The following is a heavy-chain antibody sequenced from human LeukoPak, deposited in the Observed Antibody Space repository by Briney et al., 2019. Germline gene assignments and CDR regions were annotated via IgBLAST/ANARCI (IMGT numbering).Heavy chain of an antibody. CDR2: IYYSGST. V-gene: IGHV4-39*01. Sequence: SETLSLTCTVSGGSISSSSYYWGWIRQPPGKGLEWIGSIYYSGSTYYNPSLKSRVTISVDTSKNQFSLKLSSVSAADTAVYYCARHSGSYLPDYWGQGTLVTVSS. J-gene: IGHJ4*02. CDR3: ARHSGSYLPDY. CDR1: GGSISSSSYY. D-gene: IGHD1-26*01.